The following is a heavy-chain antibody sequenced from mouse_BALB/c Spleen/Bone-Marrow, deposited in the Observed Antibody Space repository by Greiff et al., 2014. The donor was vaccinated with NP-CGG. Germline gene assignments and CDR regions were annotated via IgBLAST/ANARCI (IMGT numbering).Heavy chain of an antibody. CDR3: ARDDYAY. Sequence: QVQLQQSGAEMAKPGAPVKMSCKAFCYTFSSYWVHWGKKRAGPGLEWIGYTYPSTGYTEHNQKFKDKAIMTADKSSSTAYMQLSSLTSEDSAVYYCARDDYAYWGQGTLVTVSA. J-gene: IGHJ3*01. V-gene: IGHV1-7*01. CDR1: CYTFSSYW. D-gene: IGHD2-4*01. CDR2: TYPSTGYT.